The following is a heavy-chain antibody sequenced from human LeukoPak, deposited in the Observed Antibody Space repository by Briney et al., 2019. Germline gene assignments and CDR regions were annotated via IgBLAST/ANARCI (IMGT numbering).Heavy chain of an antibody. CDR1: GGSFSGYY. CDR3: ASTYGDFATNWFDP. J-gene: IGHJ5*02. D-gene: IGHD4-17*01. V-gene: IGHV4-34*01. CDR2: INHSGST. Sequence: PSETLSLTCAVYGGSFSGYYWSWIRQPPGKGLEWIGEINHSGSTNYNPPLKSRVTISVDTSKNQFSLKLSSVTAADTAVYYCASTYGDFATNWFDPWGQGTLVTVSS.